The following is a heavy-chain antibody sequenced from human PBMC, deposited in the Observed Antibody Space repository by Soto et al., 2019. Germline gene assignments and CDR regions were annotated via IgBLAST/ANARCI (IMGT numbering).Heavy chain of an antibody. CDR3: VRYGAAATY. Sequence: ASVKVSCKSSGYTFTTYNINWVRQATGQGLEWMGWMNPNSGTTGYAQKFQDRITLTRDISTTTAYMELSSLRSDDPAVYFCVRYGAAATYWGQGTQVTVSS. J-gene: IGHJ4*02. D-gene: IGHD2-8*01. V-gene: IGHV1-8*01. CDR1: GYTFTTYN. CDR2: MNPNSGTT.